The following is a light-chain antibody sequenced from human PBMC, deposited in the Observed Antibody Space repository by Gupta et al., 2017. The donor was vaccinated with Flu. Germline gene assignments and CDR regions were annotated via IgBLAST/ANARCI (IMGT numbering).Light chain of an antibody. CDR3: AAWDDSLSGVV. J-gene: IGLJ2*01. CDR2: RNT. V-gene: IGLV1-47*01. Sequence: QSVLTQPPSASGTPGQRITISCSGSSSNIGSNYVYWYQQLPGTAPKLLIYRNTQRPSGVPDRFSGAKSGTKAALAISGLRSEDEADYYCAAWDDSLSGVVFGGGTKLTVL. CDR1: SSNIGSNY.